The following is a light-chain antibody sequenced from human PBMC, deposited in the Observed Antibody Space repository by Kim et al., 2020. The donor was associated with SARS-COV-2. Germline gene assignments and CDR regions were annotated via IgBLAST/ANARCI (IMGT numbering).Light chain of an antibody. J-gene: IGLJ2*01. CDR2: HDS. V-gene: IGLV3-1*01. Sequence: VSPGQTASITCSGDKLGDKYACWYQQKPGQSPVLVIYHDSKRPSGIPERFSGSNSGNTATLTISGTQAMDEADYYCQAWDSSTGVVFGGGTQLTVL. CDR3: QAWDSSTGVV. CDR1: KLGDKY.